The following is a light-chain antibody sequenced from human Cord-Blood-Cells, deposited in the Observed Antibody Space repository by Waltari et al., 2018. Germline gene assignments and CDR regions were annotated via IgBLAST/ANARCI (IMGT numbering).Light chain of an antibody. CDR3: LLSYSGANWV. CDR2: DTS. CDR1: TRAVTSGHS. Sequence: QAVVTQEPSLTVSPGGTVTLPCGSSTRAVTSGHSPYWFQQKPGQAPRTLIYDTSNKHSWTPARFSDSLLGGKAALTLSGAQPEDEAEYYCLLSYSGANWVFGGGTKLTVL. V-gene: IGLV7-46*01. J-gene: IGLJ3*02.